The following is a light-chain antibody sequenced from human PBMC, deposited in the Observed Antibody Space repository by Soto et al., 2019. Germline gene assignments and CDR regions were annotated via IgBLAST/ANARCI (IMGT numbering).Light chain of an antibody. V-gene: IGLV2-14*03. CDR2: DVS. J-gene: IGLJ3*02. CDR3: SSFTDTGTVM. Sequence: QSVLTQPASVSGSPGQSFTISCTGTSSDVGAYHSVSWYQQHPGKAPKLIMFDVSNRPSGVSNRISGSKSGNTASLTISGLQAEDEADYYCSSFTDTGTVMFGGGTKVTVL. CDR1: SSDVGAYHS.